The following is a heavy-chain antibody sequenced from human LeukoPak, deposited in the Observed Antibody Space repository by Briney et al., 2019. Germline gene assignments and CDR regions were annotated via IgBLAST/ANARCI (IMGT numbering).Heavy chain of an antibody. J-gene: IGHJ4*02. Sequence: GGSLRLACAASGFTFSSCAMSWVRQAPGEGLEWVSTISARGGNSNYADSGKGRFTISRGNSKNTLYLQMNSLRAEDTAVYYCAKDQGYSYAYGYYFDYWGQGTLVTVSS. CDR2: ISARGGNS. CDR1: GFTFSSCA. D-gene: IGHD5-18*01. CDR3: AKDQGYSYAYGYYFDY. V-gene: IGHV3-23*01.